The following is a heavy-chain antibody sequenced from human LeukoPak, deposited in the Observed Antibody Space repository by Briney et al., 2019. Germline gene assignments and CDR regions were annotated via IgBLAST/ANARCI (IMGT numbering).Heavy chain of an antibody. CDR1: GFTFSSYA. CDR2: ISSNGGST. Sequence: GGSLRLSCAASGFTFSSYAMHWVRQAPGKGLEYVSAISSNGGSTYYANSVKGRFTISRDNSKNTLYLQMGSLRAEDMAVYYCARDYETTNFWGQGTLVTVSS. V-gene: IGHV3-64*01. J-gene: IGHJ4*02. D-gene: IGHD4-17*01. CDR3: ARDYETTNF.